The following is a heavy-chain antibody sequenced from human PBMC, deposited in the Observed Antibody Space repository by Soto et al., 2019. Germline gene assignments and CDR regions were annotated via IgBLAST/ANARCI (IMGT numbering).Heavy chain of an antibody. D-gene: IGHD3-10*01. V-gene: IGHV3-33*01. CDR3: ARERELWFGEKGWFDP. CDR1: GFTFSSYG. J-gene: IGHJ5*02. Sequence: QVQLVESGGGVVQPGRSLRLSCAASGFTFSSYGMHWVRQAPGKGLEWVAVIWYDGSNKYYADSVKGRFTISRDNSKNTLYLQMNSLRAEDTAVYYCARERELWFGEKGWFDPWGQGTLVTVSS. CDR2: IWYDGSNK.